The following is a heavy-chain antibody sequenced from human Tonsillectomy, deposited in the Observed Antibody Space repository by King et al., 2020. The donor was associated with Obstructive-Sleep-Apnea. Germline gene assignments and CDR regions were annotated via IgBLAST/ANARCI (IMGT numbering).Heavy chain of an antibody. J-gene: IGHJ3*02. CDR3: ALPYSYSYPSGAFDI. CDR2: IYYSGST. D-gene: IGHD5-18*01. CDR1: GGSISSYY. V-gene: IGHV4-59*01. Sequence: QLQESGPGLVKPSETLSLTCTVSGGSISSYYWSWIRQPPGKGLEWIGYIYYSGSTNYNPSLKSRVTISVDTSKNQFSRKLSSVTAADTAVYYCALPYSYSYPSGAFDIWGQGTMVTVSS.